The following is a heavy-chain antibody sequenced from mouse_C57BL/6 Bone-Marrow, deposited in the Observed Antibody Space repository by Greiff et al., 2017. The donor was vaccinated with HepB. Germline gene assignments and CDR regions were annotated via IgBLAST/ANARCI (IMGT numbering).Heavy chain of an antibody. CDR1: GYAFTNYL. V-gene: IGHV1-54*01. CDR2: INPGSGGT. CDR3: ARPDYSSGHYYAMDY. D-gene: IGHD3-2*02. J-gene: IGHJ4*01. Sequence: QVQLQQSGAELVRPGTSVKVSCKASGYAFTNYLIEWVKQRPGQGLEWIGVINPGSGGTNYNEKFKGKATLTADKSSSTAYMQLSSLTSEDSAVYFCARPDYSSGHYYAMDYWGQGTSVTFSS.